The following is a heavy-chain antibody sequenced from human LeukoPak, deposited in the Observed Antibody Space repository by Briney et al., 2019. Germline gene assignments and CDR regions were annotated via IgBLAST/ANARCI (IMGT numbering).Heavy chain of an antibody. CDR3: VRDWNGDYFDY. V-gene: IGHV4-61*02. Sequence: SETLSLTCTVSGGSISSGSYYCTWLRQPAGKGLEWIGRIHTSGNTNYSPSLKSRVTISRDTSKNQFSLRLTSVTAADTAVYYCVRDWNGDYFDYWGQGTLVTVSS. D-gene: IGHD1-1*01. CDR1: GGSISSGSYY. J-gene: IGHJ4*02. CDR2: IHTSGNT.